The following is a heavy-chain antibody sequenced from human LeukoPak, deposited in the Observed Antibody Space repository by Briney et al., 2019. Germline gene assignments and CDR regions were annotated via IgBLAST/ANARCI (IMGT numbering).Heavy chain of an antibody. CDR1: GGSISSYY. Sequence: SETLSLTCTVSGGSISSYYWNWIRQPPGKGLEWIGYIYYSGSTNYNPSLKSRVTISVDTSKNQFSLKLSSVTAADTAVYYCATNYYDSSGYYRPLDYWGQGTLVTVSS. D-gene: IGHD3-22*01. J-gene: IGHJ4*02. CDR3: ATNYYDSSGYYRPLDY. V-gene: IGHV4-59*12. CDR2: IYYSGST.